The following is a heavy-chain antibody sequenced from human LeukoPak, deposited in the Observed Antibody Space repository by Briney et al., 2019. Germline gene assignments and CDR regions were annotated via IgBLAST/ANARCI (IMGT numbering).Heavy chain of an antibody. V-gene: IGHV3-23*01. CDR2: ISGSGVST. Sequence: GGSLRLSCAASGFTFSSYAMSWVRQAPGKGLEWVSTISGSGVSTYYADSVKGRFTISRDNSKNTLYLQMNSLRAEDTAVYYCAKERAYCGGDCYSPIDYWGQGTLVTVSS. D-gene: IGHD2-21*02. CDR1: GFTFSSYA. J-gene: IGHJ4*02. CDR3: AKERAYCGGDCYSPIDY.